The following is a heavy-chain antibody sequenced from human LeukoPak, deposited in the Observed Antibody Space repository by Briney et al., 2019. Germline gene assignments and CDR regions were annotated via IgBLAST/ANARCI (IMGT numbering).Heavy chain of an antibody. V-gene: IGHV4-59*01. CDR3: ARERHGHPFDS. J-gene: IGHJ4*02. CDR2: IYYTGNT. Sequence: SETLSLTCTVSGGAISYYYWNWIRQPPGKGLEWIGYIYYTGNTNYNPSLKSRVTISVDTSKNQFSLKLSSVTAADTAVYYCARERHGHPFDSWGQGTLVTVSS. CDR1: GGAISYYY.